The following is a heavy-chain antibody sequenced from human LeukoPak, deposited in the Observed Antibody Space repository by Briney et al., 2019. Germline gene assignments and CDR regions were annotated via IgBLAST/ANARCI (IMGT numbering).Heavy chain of an antibody. Sequence: GGSQRLSCAASGFKFSDHYIDWVRQAPGKGLEWVGRSRNKASSYTTEYAASVEGRFTISRDVSESSLYLQMNSLRTEDTAVYYCARVDWLDYWGQGTLVTVSS. CDR3: ARVDWLDY. CDR1: GFKFSDHY. CDR2: SRNKASSYTT. V-gene: IGHV3-72*01. J-gene: IGHJ4*02. D-gene: IGHD3-9*01.